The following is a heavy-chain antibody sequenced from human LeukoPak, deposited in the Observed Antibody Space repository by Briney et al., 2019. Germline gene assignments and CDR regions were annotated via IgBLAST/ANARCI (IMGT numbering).Heavy chain of an antibody. D-gene: IGHD3-10*01. V-gene: IGHV3-21*06. CDR2: ISSTSSYI. Sequence: GGSLRLSCAASGFTFSNYNFYWVRQAPGKGLEWASSISSTSSYIYYADSVKGRFTISRDNAKNSLYLQMNSLRAEDTAVYYCARALWSGPVYYGMDVWGQGTTVTVSS. CDR1: GFTFSNYN. J-gene: IGHJ6*02. CDR3: ARALWSGPVYYGMDV.